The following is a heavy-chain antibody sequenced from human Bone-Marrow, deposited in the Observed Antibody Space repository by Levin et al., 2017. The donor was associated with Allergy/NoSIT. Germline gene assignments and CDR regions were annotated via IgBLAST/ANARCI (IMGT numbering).Heavy chain of an antibody. CDR3: TTRSCSGALCRYDY. V-gene: IGHV3-15*01. D-gene: IGHD2-8*02. CDR2: IKTKSEGGTT. J-gene: IGHJ4*02. Sequence: LSLTCAASEFTVSDAWMTWVRQAPGKGLEWVGRIKTKSEGGTTDYAAPVKGRFTISRDDSKNTLYLEMVSLKIEDTAVYYCTTRSCSGALCRYDYWGQGTLVTVSS. CDR1: EFTVSDAW.